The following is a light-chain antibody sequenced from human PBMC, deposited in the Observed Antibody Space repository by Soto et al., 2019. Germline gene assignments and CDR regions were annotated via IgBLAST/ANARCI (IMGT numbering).Light chain of an antibody. J-gene: IGKJ2*01. Sequence: EIVMTQSPANLSVSPGERATLSCRASQIVSSNLAWYQKKPGQGPRLLCFGASTRAHMIPARFNGSGSGTELNLTINSLQSEDFAVYYCQQYNKWPPYTFGQGTKLEIK. CDR1: QIVSSN. CDR3: QQYNKWPPYT. V-gene: IGKV3-15*01. CDR2: GAS.